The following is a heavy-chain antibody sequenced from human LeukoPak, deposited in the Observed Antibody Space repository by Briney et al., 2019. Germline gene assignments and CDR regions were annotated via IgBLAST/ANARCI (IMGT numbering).Heavy chain of an antibody. J-gene: IGHJ4*02. D-gene: IGHD5-12*01. CDR1: GFTFSNYG. CDR3: ARGPSGYHNT. CDR2: IGYDGSNK. Sequence: GGSLRLSCAASGFTFSNYGIHWVRQAPGKGLEWVAFIGYDGSNKYYADSVKGRFTISRDNSKNTLYLQMNSLRAEDTAVYYCARGPSGYHNTGGQGTLVTVSS. V-gene: IGHV3-30*02.